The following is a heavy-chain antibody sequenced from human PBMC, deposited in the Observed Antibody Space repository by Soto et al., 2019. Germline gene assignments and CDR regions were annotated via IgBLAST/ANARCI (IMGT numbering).Heavy chain of an antibody. CDR2: IYYSGST. D-gene: IGHD5-18*01. Sequence: HVQLQESGTGLVKPSQTLSLTCTVSGCSISSGGYYWSWIRQHPGKGLEWIGYIYYSGSTYYNPSLKSRVTISVDTSKNQFSLKLSSVTAADTAVYYCARDHGSYGTGIDYWGQGTLVTVAS. CDR3: ARDHGSYGTGIDY. J-gene: IGHJ4*02. CDR1: GCSISSGGYY. V-gene: IGHV4-31*03.